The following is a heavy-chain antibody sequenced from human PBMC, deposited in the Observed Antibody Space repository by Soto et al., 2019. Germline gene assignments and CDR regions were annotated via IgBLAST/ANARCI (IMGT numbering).Heavy chain of an antibody. CDR1: GGSISSSSYY. V-gene: IGHV4-61*05. D-gene: IGHD3-3*01. CDR3: ASSPVSDFWSGYLYWFDP. Sequence: PSETLSLTCTVSGGSISSSSYYWGWIRQPPGKGLEWIGYIYYSGSTNYNPSLKSRVTISVDTSKNQFSLKLSSVTAADTAVYYCASSPVSDFWSGYLYWFDPWGQGTLVTVSS. J-gene: IGHJ5*02. CDR2: IYYSGST.